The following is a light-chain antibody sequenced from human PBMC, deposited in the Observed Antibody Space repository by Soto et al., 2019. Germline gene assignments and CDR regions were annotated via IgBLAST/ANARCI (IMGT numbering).Light chain of an antibody. CDR1: QSISSN. J-gene: IGKJ1*01. CDR2: VAS. Sequence: DIQMTQSPSSLSASVGDRVTITCRASQSISSNLNWYQQKPGRAPDLLIYVASSLHSGVPSRFSGSASGTDFTLTISSLQPEDSATYYCQQSHGTPRTFGQGTKVEIK. CDR3: QQSHGTPRT. V-gene: IGKV1-39*01.